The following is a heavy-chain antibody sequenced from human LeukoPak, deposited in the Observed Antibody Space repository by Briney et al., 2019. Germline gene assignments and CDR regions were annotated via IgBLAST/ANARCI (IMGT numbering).Heavy chain of an antibody. D-gene: IGHD3-3*01. CDR1: GFTFSSYE. J-gene: IGHJ6*03. CDR2: ISSSGSTI. Sequence: GVSLRLSCAASGFTFSSYEMNWVRQAPGRGLEGVSYISSSGSTIYYAVSVKGRFNISRDNAKNSLYLQMNSMRAEDTAVYYCAKDPRITIFGVPHYYMDVWGKGTTVTVSS. CDR3: AKDPRITIFGVPHYYMDV. V-gene: IGHV3-48*03.